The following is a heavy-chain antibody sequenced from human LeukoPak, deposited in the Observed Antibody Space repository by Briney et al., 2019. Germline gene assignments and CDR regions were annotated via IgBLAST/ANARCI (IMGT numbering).Heavy chain of an antibody. V-gene: IGHV3-30-3*01. CDR2: ISYDGSNK. Sequence: GGSLRLSCAASGFTFSSYAMHWVRQAPGKGLEWVAVISYDGSNKYYADSVKGRFTISRDNSKNTLYLQMNSLRAEDTAVYYCAREYGVWFGELLINWFDPWGQGTLVTVSS. CDR3: AREYGVWFGELLINWFDP. J-gene: IGHJ5*02. D-gene: IGHD3-10*01. CDR1: GFTFSSYA.